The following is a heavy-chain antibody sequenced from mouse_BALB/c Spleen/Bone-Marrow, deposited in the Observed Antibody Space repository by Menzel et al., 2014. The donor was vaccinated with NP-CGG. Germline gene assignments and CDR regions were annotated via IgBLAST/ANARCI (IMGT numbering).Heavy chain of an antibody. CDR1: GFTFNTYA. D-gene: IGHD1-1*01. V-gene: IGHV10-1*02. J-gene: IGHJ4*01. CDR3: VRPHYYGSSYRYAMDY. Sequence: EVQLQQSGGGLVQPKGSLKLSCAASGFTFNTYAMNWVRQAPGKGLEWVARIRSKSNNYATYYADSVKDRFTISRDDSQSMLYLQMYNLKTEDTAMYYCVRPHYYGSSYRYAMDYWGQGTSVTVSS. CDR2: IRSKSNNYAT.